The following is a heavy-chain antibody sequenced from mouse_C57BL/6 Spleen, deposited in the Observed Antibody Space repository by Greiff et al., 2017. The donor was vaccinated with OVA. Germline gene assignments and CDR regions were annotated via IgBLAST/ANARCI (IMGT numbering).Heavy chain of an antibody. Sequence: VQGVESGPGLVAPSQSLSITCTVSGFSLTSYGVHWVRQTPGKGLEWLVVIWSDGSTTYNSALKSRLSISKDNSKSQVFLKMTSLQTDDTAMYYCARHEDYGSREDWYFDVWGTVTTVTVSS. CDR2: IWSDGST. D-gene: IGHD1-1*01. J-gene: IGHJ1*03. V-gene: IGHV2-6-1*01. CDR3: ARHEDYGSREDWYFDV. CDR1: GFSLTSYG.